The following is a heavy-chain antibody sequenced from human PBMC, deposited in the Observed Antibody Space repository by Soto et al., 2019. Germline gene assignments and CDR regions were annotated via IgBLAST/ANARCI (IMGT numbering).Heavy chain of an antibody. V-gene: IGHV4-59*01. Sequence: QVQLQESGPGLVKPSETLSLTCTVSGASISRYYWSWIRQSPGKGLEWIGYMYYSRSANYNPSLRSRITISVDTSKNQFSLNLNSVTAADTAVYYCAREYPVHSAYFDYWGQGILVTVSS. J-gene: IGHJ4*02. CDR2: MYYSRSA. D-gene: IGHD1-26*01. CDR3: AREYPVHSAYFDY. CDR1: GASISRYY.